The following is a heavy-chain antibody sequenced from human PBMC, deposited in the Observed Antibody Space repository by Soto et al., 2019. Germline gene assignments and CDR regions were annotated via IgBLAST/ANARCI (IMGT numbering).Heavy chain of an antibody. CDR2: IYHSGST. Sequence: PSETLSLTCAVSVYSISSGYYWVWIRQPPWKGLEWIGSIYHSGSTYYNPSLKSRVTISVYTSKNHFSLKLSSVTAADTAVYYCAGREIVGWGAWGQGTMVTVSS. D-gene: IGHD3-16*01. CDR1: VYSISSGYY. CDR3: AGREIVGWGA. J-gene: IGHJ5*02. V-gene: IGHV4-38-2*01.